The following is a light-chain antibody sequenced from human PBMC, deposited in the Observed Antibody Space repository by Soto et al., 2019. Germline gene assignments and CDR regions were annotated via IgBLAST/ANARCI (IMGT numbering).Light chain of an antibody. CDR1: QSVSSK. J-gene: IGKJ2*01. Sequence: EIVMTQSPATLSLSPGERVTLSCRASQSVSSKLAWYQQKPGQAPRLLIYGASIRATHIPARFSGSGSGTEFTLTISRLQSEDFAIFYCQQYSNWPYTFGQGTKLEIK. CDR3: QQYSNWPYT. V-gene: IGKV3-15*01. CDR2: GAS.